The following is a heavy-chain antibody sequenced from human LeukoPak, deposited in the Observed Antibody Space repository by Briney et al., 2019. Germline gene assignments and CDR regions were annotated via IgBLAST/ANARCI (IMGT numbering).Heavy chain of an antibody. CDR1: GYTFTAYY. Sequence: ASVKVSCKTSGYTFTAYYINWVRQAPGQGLEWLGWINPSSGDTNYAQNFQGRVTMTGDTSINTAYMELSSLTSDDTAVYYCASAQMKLATIGWGQGTLDTVSS. V-gene: IGHV1-2*02. J-gene: IGHJ4*02. D-gene: IGHD5-24*01. CDR2: INPSSGDT. CDR3: ASAQMKLATIG.